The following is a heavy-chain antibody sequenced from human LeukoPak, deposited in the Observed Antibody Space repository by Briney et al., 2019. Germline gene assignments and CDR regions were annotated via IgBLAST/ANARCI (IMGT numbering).Heavy chain of an antibody. CDR2: MNPNSGNT. J-gene: IGHJ6*02. CDR3: AISGYDRLHYYYGMDV. V-gene: IGHV1-8*01. CDR1: GYTFTSYD. D-gene: IGHD5-12*01. Sequence: ASVKASCKASGYTFTSYDINWVRQATGQGLEWMGWMNPNSGNTGYAQKFQGRVTMTRNTSISTAYMELSSLRSEDTAVYYCAISGYDRLHYYYGMDVWGQGTTVTVSS.